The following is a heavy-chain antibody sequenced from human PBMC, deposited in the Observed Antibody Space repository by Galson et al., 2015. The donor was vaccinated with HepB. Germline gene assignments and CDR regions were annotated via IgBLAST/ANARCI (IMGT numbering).Heavy chain of an antibody. V-gene: IGHV3-23*01. D-gene: IGHD6-19*01. CDR1: GFTFSSYA. CDR3: AKDSSSGWYDWFDP. CDR2: ISGSGGST. Sequence: LKLSCAASGFTFSSYAMSWVRQAPGKGLEWVSAISGSGGSTYYADSVKGRFTISRDNSKNTLYLQMNSLRAEDTAVYYCAKDSSSGWYDWFDPWGQGTLVTVSS. J-gene: IGHJ5*02.